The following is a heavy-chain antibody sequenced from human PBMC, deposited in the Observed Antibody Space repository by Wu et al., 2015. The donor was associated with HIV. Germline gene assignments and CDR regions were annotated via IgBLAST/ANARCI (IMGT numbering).Heavy chain of an antibody. D-gene: IGHD6-6*01. CDR1: GGTLSRYA. CDR2: IIPIFGTV. V-gene: IGHV1-69*05. CDR3: AREYSSSSGRVYWGY. Sequence: QVQLVQSGAEVKKPGSSVKVSCKASGGTLSRYAINWIRQAPGQGLEWMGGIIPIFGTVIYAQKFQGRVTITTDASTNTGYLEMTRLTSEDTAVYYCAREYSSSSGRVYWGYWGQGTLVTVSS. J-gene: IGHJ4*02.